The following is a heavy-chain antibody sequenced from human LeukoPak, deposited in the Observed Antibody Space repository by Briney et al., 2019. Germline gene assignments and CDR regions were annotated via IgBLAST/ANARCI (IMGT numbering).Heavy chain of an antibody. CDR1: GFTFSSYS. CDR2: ISSSGSTI. J-gene: IGHJ4*02. CDR3: ARDRTDYDFWSGYYYPGSADY. V-gene: IGHV3-48*04. D-gene: IGHD3-3*01. Sequence: GGSLRLSCAASGFTFSSYSMNWVRQAPGKGLEWVSYISSSGSTIYYADSVKGRFTISRDNAKNSLYLQMNSLRAEDTAVYYCARDRTDYDFWSGYYYPGSADYWGQGTLVTVSS.